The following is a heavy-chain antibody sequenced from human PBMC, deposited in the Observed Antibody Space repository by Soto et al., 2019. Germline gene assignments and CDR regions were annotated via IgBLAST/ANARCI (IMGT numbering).Heavy chain of an antibody. D-gene: IGHD6-13*01. CDR2: INPSGGST. CDR1: GYTFTSYY. CDR3: AAHFCSSSWYFGACPVGMDV. J-gene: IGHJ6*02. V-gene: IGHV1-46*01. Sequence: QVQLVQSGAEVKKPGASVKVSCKASGYTFTSYYMHWVRQAPGQGLEWMGIINPSGGSTSYAQKFQGRVTMTRDTSTSTVYMELSSLRSEDTAVYYCAAHFCSSSWYFGACPVGMDVWGQGTTVTVAS.